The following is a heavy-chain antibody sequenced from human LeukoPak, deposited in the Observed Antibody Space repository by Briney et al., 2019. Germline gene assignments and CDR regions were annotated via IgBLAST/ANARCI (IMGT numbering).Heavy chain of an antibody. Sequence: GASVKVSCKASGYTFINYDINWLRQATGQGLGWMGWMNPNSGNTGYAQKFQGRVTITRNTSISTAYMELSSLRSEDTAVYYCAREAVAATSFDYWGQGTLVTVSS. CDR2: MNPNSGNT. D-gene: IGHD6-19*01. CDR3: AREAVAATSFDY. V-gene: IGHV1-8*03. J-gene: IGHJ4*02. CDR1: GYTFINYD.